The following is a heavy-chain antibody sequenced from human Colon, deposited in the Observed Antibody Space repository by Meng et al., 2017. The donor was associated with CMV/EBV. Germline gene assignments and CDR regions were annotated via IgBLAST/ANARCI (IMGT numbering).Heavy chain of an antibody. CDR1: VLTVRSTY. Sequence: EGGGGEWIHPGATLGVSSAASVLTVRSTYMSGVRLAPRKGLEWVSVIYSGGSTYYADSVNGRFTISRDNSKNTWYRQMNRLSAEDTAVYYCSICFNGTSSWGQGTLVTVSS. J-gene: IGHJ4*02. CDR2: IYSGGST. D-gene: IGHD2-8*01. CDR3: SICFNGTSS. V-gene: IGHV3-66*01.